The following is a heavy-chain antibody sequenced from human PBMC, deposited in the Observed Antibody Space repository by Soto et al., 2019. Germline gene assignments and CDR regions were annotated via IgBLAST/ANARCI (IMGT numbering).Heavy chain of an antibody. CDR2: IMPIFGTA. CDR1: GGTFSSYA. V-gene: IGHV1-69*01. J-gene: IGHJ6*02. Sequence: QVQLVQSGAEVKKPGSSVKVSCKASGGTFSSYAISWVRQAPAQGLEWMGGIMPIFGTANYAHKFQSRVTITADESTSTAYMELSSLRSEDTAVYYCRRDTSRDSSSFNPDYYYGMDVWGQGTTVTVSS. D-gene: IGHD6-13*01. CDR3: RRDTSRDSSSFNPDYYYGMDV.